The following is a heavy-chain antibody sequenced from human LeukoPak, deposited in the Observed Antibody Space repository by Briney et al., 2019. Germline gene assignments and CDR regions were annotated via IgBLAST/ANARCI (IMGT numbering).Heavy chain of an antibody. Sequence: GGSLRLSCAASGSTFSNYAMNWVRQAPGKRLEWVAGISSTSSTMNYADPVKGPFTISRDNSKNTVYLQMNSLTAEDTALYYCAKRLRDPRAFDYWGQGTLVTVSS. V-gene: IGHV3-23*01. D-gene: IGHD2-21*02. J-gene: IGHJ4*02. CDR1: GSTFSNYA. CDR3: AKRLRDPRAFDY. CDR2: ISSTSSTM.